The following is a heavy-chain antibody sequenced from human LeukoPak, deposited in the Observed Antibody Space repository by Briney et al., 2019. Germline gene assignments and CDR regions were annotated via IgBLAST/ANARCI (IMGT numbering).Heavy chain of an antibody. D-gene: IGHD6-13*01. V-gene: IGHV3-7*01. CDR3: ARDSAGNDY. J-gene: IGHJ4*02. Sequence: GGSLRLSCEASGFTFSTYWMSWVRQAPGKGLEWVANIKQDGSEKYYVDSVKGRFTISRDNARNSLYLQMNSLRAEDTAMYYCARDSAGNDYWGQATLVTVSS. CDR2: IKQDGSEK. CDR1: GFTFSTYW.